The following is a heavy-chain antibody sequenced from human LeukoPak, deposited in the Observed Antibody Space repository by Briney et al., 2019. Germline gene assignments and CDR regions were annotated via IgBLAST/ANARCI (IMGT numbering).Heavy chain of an antibody. CDR3: AREMYYDFWSGYYFFDGLGWFDP. J-gene: IGHJ5*02. CDR1: GFTFSSYW. Sequence: GGSLRLSCAASGFTFSSYWMSWVRQAPGKGLEWVANIKQDGSEKYYVDSVKGRFTISRDNAKNSLYLQMNSLRAEDTAEYYCAREMYYDFWSGYYFFDGLGWFDPWGQGTLVTVSS. V-gene: IGHV3-7*01. D-gene: IGHD3-3*01. CDR2: IKQDGSEK.